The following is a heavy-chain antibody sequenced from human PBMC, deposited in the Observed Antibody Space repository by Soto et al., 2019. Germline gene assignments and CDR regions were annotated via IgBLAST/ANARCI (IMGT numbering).Heavy chain of an antibody. V-gene: IGHV1-69*01. CDR2: IIPFFGTS. CDR3: ARDPNRDWNYVGYHFDY. Sequence: QVQLVQSGAEVKKPGSSVKVSCKASGGTFSSYAINWVRQAPGQGLEWMGGIIPFFGTSNRAQKFQGRVTITADDSSTTAYMELSSLRAEDTAVYYCARDPNRDWNYVGYHFDYWGQGTQVTVSS. J-gene: IGHJ4*02. D-gene: IGHD1-7*01. CDR1: GGTFSSYA.